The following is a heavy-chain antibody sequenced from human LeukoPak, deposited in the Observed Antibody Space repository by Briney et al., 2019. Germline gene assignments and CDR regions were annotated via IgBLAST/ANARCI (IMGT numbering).Heavy chain of an antibody. D-gene: IGHD1-1*01. CDR2: ILPDGSKK. J-gene: IGHJ5*02. V-gene: IGHV3-7*01. CDR3: ARTYGTKPDL. CDR1: EFDFSFYW. Sequence: PGGSLRLSCAASEFDFSFYWMTWVRQAPGKGLEWVANILPDGSKKYYLDSVKGRYTISRDNPTNSLYLQINSLRAEDTAVYYCARTYGTKPDLWGQGTLVTVSS.